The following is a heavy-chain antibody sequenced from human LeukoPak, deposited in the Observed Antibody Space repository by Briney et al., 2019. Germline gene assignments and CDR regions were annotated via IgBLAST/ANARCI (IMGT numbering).Heavy chain of an antibody. J-gene: IGHJ4*02. CDR2: IYYSGST. D-gene: IGHD5-18*01. V-gene: IGHV4-59*12. Sequence: SETLSLTCTVSGGSISSYYWSWTRQPPGKGLEWIGYIYYSGSTNYNPSLKSRVTISVDTSKNQFSLKLSSVTAADTAVYYCARDRYSYGYWGQGTLVTVSS. CDR1: GGSISSYY. CDR3: ARDRYSYGY.